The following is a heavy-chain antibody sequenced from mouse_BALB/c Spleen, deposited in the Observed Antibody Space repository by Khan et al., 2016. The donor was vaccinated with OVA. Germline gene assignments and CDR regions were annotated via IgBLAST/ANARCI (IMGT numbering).Heavy chain of an antibody. CDR1: GFNIKDYY. CDR3: ARAGYSPWFAY. D-gene: IGHD2-3*01. Sequence: EVKLKQAGAELVRPGALVKLSCKASGFNIKDYYIHWVKQRPEQGLEWIGWIDPENGNTIYDPKFQGKANITADTSSKPADLHFSSLTSEDTAVYYCARAGYSPWFAYWGQWTLVTVSA. CDR2: IDPENGNT. J-gene: IGHJ3*01. V-gene: IGHV14-1*02.